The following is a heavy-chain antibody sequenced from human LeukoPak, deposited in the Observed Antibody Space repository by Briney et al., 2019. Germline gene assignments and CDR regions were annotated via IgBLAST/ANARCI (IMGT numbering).Heavy chain of an antibody. Sequence: PSETLSLTCTVSGGSMSSYYWSWTRQPPGKGLEWIGYISYSGSTNYNPSLKSRVTISVDTSKNQFSLQLNSVTAADTAVYYCVRHDGRGGATMGALDSWGQGSLVTVSS. CDR1: GGSMSSYY. CDR2: ISYSGST. D-gene: IGHD5-12*01. V-gene: IGHV4-59*08. CDR3: VRHDGRGGATMGALDS. J-gene: IGHJ4*02.